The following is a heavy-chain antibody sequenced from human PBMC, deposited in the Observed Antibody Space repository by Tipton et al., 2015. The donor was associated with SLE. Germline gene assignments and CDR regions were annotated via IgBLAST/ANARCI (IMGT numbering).Heavy chain of an antibody. V-gene: IGHV4-59*08. CDR3: ARGPMTTVTTGFDY. CDR2: IYCSGTI. J-gene: IGHJ4*02. CDR1: GGPTSSYY. Sequence: TLSLTCTVSGGPTSSYYWGWIRQPPGKGLEWIASIYCSGTINYNPSLKSRVTMSIDMSKNQFSLSLTSVTAADTAIYFCARGPMTTVTTGFDYWGQGTLVTFSS. D-gene: IGHD4-11*01.